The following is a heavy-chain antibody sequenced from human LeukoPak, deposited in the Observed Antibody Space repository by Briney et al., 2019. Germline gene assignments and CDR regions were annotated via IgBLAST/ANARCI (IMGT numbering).Heavy chain of an antibody. CDR3: ARDESIAGPTTADY. CDR2: INTDGSNT. Sequence: GGPLRLSCAASGFTFSSFWMHWVRQAPGKGPVWVSRINTDGSNTIYADSVKGRFTISRDNAKNTLFLQMNSLRAEDTAVYYCARDESIAGPTTADYWGQGTLVSVSS. D-gene: IGHD1-26*01. CDR1: GFTFSSFW. J-gene: IGHJ4*02. V-gene: IGHV3-74*01.